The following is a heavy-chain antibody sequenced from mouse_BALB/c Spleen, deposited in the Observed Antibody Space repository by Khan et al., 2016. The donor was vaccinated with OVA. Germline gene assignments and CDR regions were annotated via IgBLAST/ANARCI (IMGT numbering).Heavy chain of an antibody. CDR1: GFTFNTYA. Sequence: EVQLVESGGGLVQPKGSLKLSCAASGFTFNTYAMNWVRQAPGTGLEWVARIRSKSNNYATYYADSVKDRFTISRDDSQSMLYLQMNNLKTEDTAMYYCVSRTTFAYWGQGTLVTVSA. CDR2: IRSKSNNYAT. V-gene: IGHV10-1*02. CDR3: VSRTTFAY. J-gene: IGHJ3*01.